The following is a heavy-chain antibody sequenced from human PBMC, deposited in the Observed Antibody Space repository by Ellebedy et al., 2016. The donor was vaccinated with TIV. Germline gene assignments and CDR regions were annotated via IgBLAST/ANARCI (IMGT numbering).Heavy chain of an antibody. CDR1: GFTFDDHA. J-gene: IGHJ4*02. CDR3: AKAGDKSGWDG. Sequence: PGGSLRLSCAASGFTFDDHAMHWVRQAPGKGLEWVSGINWNSGRIEYADSVKGRFTISRYNAKNTIQLQMNSLRVEDTAIYYCAKAGDKSGWDGWGQGTLVTVSA. D-gene: IGHD6-19*01. V-gene: IGHV3-9*01. CDR2: INWNSGRI.